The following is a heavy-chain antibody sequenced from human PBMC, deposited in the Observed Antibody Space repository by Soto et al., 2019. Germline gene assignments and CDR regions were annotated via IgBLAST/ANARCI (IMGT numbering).Heavy chain of an antibody. D-gene: IGHD3-16*01. CDR1: GFSFNSFD. CDR3: AKELALWAFDY. CDR2: ISYDGSNK. V-gene: IGHV3-30*18. J-gene: IGHJ4*02. Sequence: PAGSLRLSCAASGFSFNSFDMHWVRQAPGKGLEWVAVISYDGSNKYYADSVKGRFTISRDNSKNTLYLQMNSLRAEDTAVYYCAKELALWAFDYWGQGTLVTVSS.